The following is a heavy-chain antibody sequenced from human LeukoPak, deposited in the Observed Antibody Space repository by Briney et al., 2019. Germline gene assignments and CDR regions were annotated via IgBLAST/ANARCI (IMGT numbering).Heavy chain of an antibody. Sequence: GGSLRLSCAASGFTFSSYSMNWVRQAPGKGLEWVSSISSSSSYIYYADSVKGRFTISRDNAKNSLYLQMNSLRAEDTAVYYCARELLRFLEWHSYSLDSWGRGPLVTVPS. CDR2: ISSSSSYI. D-gene: IGHD3-3*01. J-gene: IGHJ4*02. V-gene: IGHV3-21*01. CDR3: ARELLRFLEWHSYSLDS. CDR1: GFTFSSYS.